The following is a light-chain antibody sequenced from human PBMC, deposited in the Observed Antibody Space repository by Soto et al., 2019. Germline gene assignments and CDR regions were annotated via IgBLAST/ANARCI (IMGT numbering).Light chain of an antibody. V-gene: IGKV3-20*01. J-gene: IGKJ4*01. Sequence: EFVLTQSPGTLSLSSGERATLSCRASQSVSSSYLAWYQQKPGQAPRILIYGASTRATGIPDRFSGSGSGTDFTLTISRLEPEDFALYYCQQYGSSPPLTFGGGTKVEIK. CDR1: QSVSSSY. CDR2: GAS. CDR3: QQYGSSPPLT.